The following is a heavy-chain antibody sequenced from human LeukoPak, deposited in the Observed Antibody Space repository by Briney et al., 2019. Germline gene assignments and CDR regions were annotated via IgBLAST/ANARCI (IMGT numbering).Heavy chain of an antibody. CDR1: GFTFTNYW. J-gene: IGHJ4*02. CDR2: IKDDGSRK. V-gene: IGHV3-7*01. CDR3: ASGSSGWYGEI. Sequence: GGSLRLSCAASGFTFTNYWMTWVRQAPGKGLEWVASIKDDGSRKNYGDSVKGRFTVSRDNAENSLYLQMNSLRAEDTAVYHCASGSSGWYGEIWGQGTLVTVSS. D-gene: IGHD6-19*01.